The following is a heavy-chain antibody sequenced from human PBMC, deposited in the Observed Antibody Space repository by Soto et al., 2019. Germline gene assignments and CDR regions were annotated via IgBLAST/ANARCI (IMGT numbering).Heavy chain of an antibody. CDR3: AKGLGDYYYMDV. CDR1: GFTFSSYT. J-gene: IGHJ6*03. CDR2: ISDSGGST. Sequence: EVQLLESGGGLVQPGGSLRLSCAASGFTFSSYTMSWVRQAPGKGLEWVSAISDSGGSTYYADSVKGQFTISRDNSKHTLFLQVNSLRAEDTAVYYCAKGLGDYYYMDVWGKGTTVTVSS. V-gene: IGHV3-23*01.